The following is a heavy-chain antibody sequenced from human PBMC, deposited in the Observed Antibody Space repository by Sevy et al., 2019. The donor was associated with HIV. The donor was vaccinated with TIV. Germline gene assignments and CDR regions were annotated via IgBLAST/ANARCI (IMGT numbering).Heavy chain of an antibody. J-gene: IGHJ4*02. CDR2: IYYSGST. CDR3: ARRDFWSGYYYFDY. Sequence: SETLSLTCTVSGGSISSYYWSWIRQPPGKGLEWIGYIYYSGSTNYNPSLKSRVTISVDTSKNQFSLKLRSVTAADTAVYYCARRDFWSGYYYFDYWGQGTLVTVSS. CDR1: GGSISSYY. V-gene: IGHV4-59*08. D-gene: IGHD3-3*01.